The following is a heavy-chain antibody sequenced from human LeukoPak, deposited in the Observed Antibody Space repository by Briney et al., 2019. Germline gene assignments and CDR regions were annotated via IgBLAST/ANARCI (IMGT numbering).Heavy chain of an antibody. J-gene: IGHJ4*02. CDR3: ARSLSTAGIDY. CDR2: VFHSGTT. Sequence: PSEPLSLTCAVSGYSISSGRYWGWIRQPPGKGLEWIGSVFHSGTTYYNPSLKSRVTISVDTSKNQFSLNLRSVTAADTDVYYCARSLSTAGIDYWGQGTLVTVSS. V-gene: IGHV4-38-2*01. D-gene: IGHD2-2*01. CDR1: GYSISSGRY.